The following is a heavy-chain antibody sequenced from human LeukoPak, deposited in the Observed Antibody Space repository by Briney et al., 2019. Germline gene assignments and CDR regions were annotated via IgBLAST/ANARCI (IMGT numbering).Heavy chain of an antibody. CDR3: ATDPHYDSSGGDY. V-gene: IGHV3-7*01. D-gene: IGHD3-22*01. CDR1: RFTFSKYW. Sequence: GGSLRLSCEASRFTFSKYWMSWVRQAPGKGLEWVANIKQDGSEQNYVDSVKGRFTISRDNAKNSLYLRMDSLRAEDTAVYYCATDPHYDSSGGDYWGQGTLVTVSS. J-gene: IGHJ4*02. CDR2: IKQDGSEQ.